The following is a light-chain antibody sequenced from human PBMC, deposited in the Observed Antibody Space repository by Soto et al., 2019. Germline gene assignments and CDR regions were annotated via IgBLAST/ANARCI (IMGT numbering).Light chain of an antibody. Sequence: IVMTESPAALSVPPGETATLSCSASQSVSSNFAWYQQKPGQAPRLLIYGASTRASGLPARFSGSGSGTEFTLTISSLQSEDFAVYYCQQYYNWPPRVTFGQGTRVEIK. J-gene: IGKJ5*01. CDR1: QSVSSN. V-gene: IGKV3-15*01. CDR3: QQYYNWPPRVT. CDR2: GAS.